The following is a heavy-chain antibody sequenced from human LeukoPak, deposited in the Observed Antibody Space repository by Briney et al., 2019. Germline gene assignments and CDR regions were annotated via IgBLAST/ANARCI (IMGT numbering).Heavy chain of an antibody. D-gene: IGHD2-15*01. CDR2: ISGSGGST. Sequence: PGGSLRLSSAAAGFTFSSYGMHWVRQAPGNGLEWVSAISGSGGSTYYADFVKGRFTISRDNSKNTLYLQMNSLRAEDTAVYYCAKDVVTRYCSGGSCYPFDYWGQGTLVTVSS. J-gene: IGHJ4*02. CDR1: GFTFSSYG. CDR3: AKDVVTRYCSGGSCYPFDY. V-gene: IGHV3-23*01.